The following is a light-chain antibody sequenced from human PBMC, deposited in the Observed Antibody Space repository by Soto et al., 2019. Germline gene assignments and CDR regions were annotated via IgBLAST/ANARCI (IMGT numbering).Light chain of an antibody. CDR2: EVS. J-gene: IGLJ2*01. CDR1: SSDVGGYNY. CDR3: SSYAGSTVL. V-gene: IGLV2-8*01. Sequence: QSVLTQPPSASGSPGQSVTISCTGTSSDVGGYNYVSWYLQHPGKAPKLMIYEVSKRPPGVPDRFSGSKSGNTASLTVSGLQAEDEADYYCSSYAGSTVLFGGGTKLTVL.